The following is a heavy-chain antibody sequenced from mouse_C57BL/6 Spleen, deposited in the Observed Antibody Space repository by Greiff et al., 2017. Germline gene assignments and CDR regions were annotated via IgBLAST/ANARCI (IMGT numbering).Heavy chain of an antibody. V-gene: IGHV2-5*01. CDR2: IWRGGST. J-gene: IGHJ1*03. Sequence: QVQLQQSGPGLVQPSQSLSITCTVSGFSLTSYGVHWVRQSPGKGLEWLGVIWRGGSTDYNAAFMSRLSSTKDNSKSQVFFKMNILQADDTAIYYCAKNWHYGSTYWYFDVWGTGTTVTVSS. CDR3: AKNWHYGSTYWYFDV. D-gene: IGHD1-1*01. CDR1: GFSLTSYG.